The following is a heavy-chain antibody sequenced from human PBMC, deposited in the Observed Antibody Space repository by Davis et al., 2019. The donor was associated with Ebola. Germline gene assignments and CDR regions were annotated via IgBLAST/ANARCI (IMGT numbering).Heavy chain of an antibody. J-gene: IGHJ6*04. Sequence: GESLKISCATSGFTFRTYSMHWVRQAPGKGLEWVAYISSGGSKKHYANSVKGRFTISRDDARNSLFLQMNSLRAEDTAMYYCAREYYYYYGMDVWGKGTTVTVSS. CDR1: GFTFRTYS. V-gene: IGHV3-21*06. CDR3: AREYYYYYGMDV. CDR2: ISSGGSKK.